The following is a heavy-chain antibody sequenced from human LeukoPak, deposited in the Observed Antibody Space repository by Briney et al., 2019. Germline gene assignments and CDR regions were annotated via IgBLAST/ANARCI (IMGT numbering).Heavy chain of an antibody. CDR3: ASELGWFEKNTFDY. V-gene: IGHV3-7*01. J-gene: IGHJ4*02. CDR1: GFTFSSYW. Sequence: GGSLRLSCAASGFTFSSYWMSWVRQAPGKGLEWVANIKQDGSEKYYVDSVKGRFTISRDNAKNSLYLQMNSLRAEDTAVYYCASELGWFEKNTFDYGARGTLVTFSS. D-gene: IGHD4-23*01. CDR2: IKQDGSEK.